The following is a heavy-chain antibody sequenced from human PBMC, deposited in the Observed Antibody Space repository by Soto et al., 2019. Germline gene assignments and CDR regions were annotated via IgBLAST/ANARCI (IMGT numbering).Heavy chain of an antibody. V-gene: IGHV1-24*01. D-gene: IGHD6-13*01. Sequence: ASVKVSCKVSGYTLTELSMHWVRQAPGKGLEWMGGFDPEDGETIYAQKFQGRVTMTEDTSTDTAYMELRSLRSDDTAVYYCARDYLQQLVLSGGFDPWGQGTLVTVSS. CDR2: FDPEDGET. J-gene: IGHJ5*02. CDR3: ARDYLQQLVLSGGFDP. CDR1: GYTLTELS.